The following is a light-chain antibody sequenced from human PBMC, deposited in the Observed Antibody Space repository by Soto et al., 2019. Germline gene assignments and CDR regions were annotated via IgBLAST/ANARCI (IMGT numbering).Light chain of an antibody. Sequence: EIVLTQSAGTLSLSPGERATLSCRASQSVTSNYLAWYQQKPGQAPRLLIYAASTRATGIPDRFSGSGSGTDFTLTISTLEPEDFAVYYCQQYANSPVISPITFGQGTRLEIK. CDR2: AAS. CDR3: QQYANSPVISPIT. V-gene: IGKV3-20*01. J-gene: IGKJ5*01. CDR1: QSVTSNY.